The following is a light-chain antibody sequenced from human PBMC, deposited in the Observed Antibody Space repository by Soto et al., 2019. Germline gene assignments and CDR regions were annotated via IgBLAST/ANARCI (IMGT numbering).Light chain of an antibody. CDR1: QSISSY. J-gene: IGKJ2*01. CDR2: SAS. Sequence: DIQMTQSPSSLSASVGDRVTITCRASQSISSYLNWYQQKPGKAPKLLIYSASSLQSGVPSRFSCSGSWTDFTLTISSLQPEDFATYYCQQSYSLYAFGQGTKLEIK. CDR3: QQSYSLYA. V-gene: IGKV1-39*01.